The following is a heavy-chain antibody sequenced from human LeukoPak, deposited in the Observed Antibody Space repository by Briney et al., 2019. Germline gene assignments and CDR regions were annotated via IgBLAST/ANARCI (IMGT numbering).Heavy chain of an antibody. D-gene: IGHD5-24*01. V-gene: IGHV4-59*12. CDR1: GGSISSYY. CDR2: IYYSGST. Sequence: SETLSLTCTVSGGSISSYYWSWIRQPPAKGLEWIGSIYYSGSTYYNPSLKSRVTISVDTSKNQFSLRLSSVTAADTAVYYCARESLTWLQSRTSWFDPWGQGTLVTVSS. CDR3: ARESLTWLQSRTSWFDP. J-gene: IGHJ5*02.